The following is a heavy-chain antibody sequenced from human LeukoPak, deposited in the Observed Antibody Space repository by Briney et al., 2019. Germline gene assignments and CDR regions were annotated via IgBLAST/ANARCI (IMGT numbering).Heavy chain of an antibody. CDR2: IIPIFGTA. CDR1: GYTFTRYA. V-gene: IGHV1-69*13. J-gene: IGHJ5*02. D-gene: IGHD6-13*01. Sequence: GASVKVSCKASGYTFTRYAISWVRQAPGQGLEWMGGIIPIFGTANYAQKFQGRVTITADESTSTAYMELSSLRSEDTAVYYCARVPPRIAAAGTAGSGFDPWGQGTLVTVSS. CDR3: ARVPPRIAAAGTAGSGFDP.